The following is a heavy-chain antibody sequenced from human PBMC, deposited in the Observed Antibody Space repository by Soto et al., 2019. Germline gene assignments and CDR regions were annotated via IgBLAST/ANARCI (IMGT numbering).Heavy chain of an antibody. CDR1: GFTFRDYG. CDR2: ISHDGSNK. V-gene: IGHV3-30*18. J-gene: IGHJ6*02. Sequence: QVNLVESGGGVVQPGRSLRLSCAAFGFTFRDYGMHWVRQAPGKGLEWVAAISHDGSNKFYGDSVKGRFTISRDNSKNTLLLQTDSLRDEDTAVYFCAKEARSRAVTATRVYGMDVWGQGTTVAVSS. CDR3: AKEARSRAVTATRVYGMDV. D-gene: IGHD4-17*01.